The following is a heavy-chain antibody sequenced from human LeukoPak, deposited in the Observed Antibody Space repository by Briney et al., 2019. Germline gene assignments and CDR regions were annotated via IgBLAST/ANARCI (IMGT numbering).Heavy chain of an antibody. CDR1: GGSISSYY. D-gene: IGHD5-24*01. Sequence: PSETLSLTCTVSGGSISSYYWSWIRQPPGKGLEWIGYIYYSGSTNYNPSLKSRVTISVDTSKNQFSLKLSSVTAADTAVYYCARHRYNLFDYWGQGTLVTVSS. CDR2: IYYSGST. CDR3: ARHRYNLFDY. V-gene: IGHV4-59*08. J-gene: IGHJ4*02.